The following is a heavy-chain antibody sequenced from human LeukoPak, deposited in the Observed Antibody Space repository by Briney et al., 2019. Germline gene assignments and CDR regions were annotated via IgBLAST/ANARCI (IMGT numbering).Heavy chain of an antibody. Sequence: PGGSLRLSCAASGFTFSNYGMHWVRQAPGKGLEWVALIWYDGRTKFHADSVKGRFTFSRDNSKNTLYLQMDGLRDEDTAVYYCAREWGRIAVAGGPGYWGQGTRVTVSS. V-gene: IGHV3-33*01. CDR1: GFTFSNYG. CDR2: IWYDGRTK. J-gene: IGHJ4*02. D-gene: IGHD6-19*01. CDR3: AREWGRIAVAGGPGY.